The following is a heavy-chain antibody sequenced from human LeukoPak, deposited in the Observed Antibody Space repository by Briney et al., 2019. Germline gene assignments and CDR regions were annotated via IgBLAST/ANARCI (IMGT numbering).Heavy chain of an antibody. CDR2: ISGSGGST. V-gene: IGHV3-23*01. D-gene: IGHD2-2*01. CDR3: ARSYNCSSTSCYAGEAFDI. CDR1: GFTFSSYA. Sequence: GGSLRLSCAASGFTFSSYAMSWVRQAPGKGLEWVSAISGSGGSTYYADSVKGRFTISRDNSKNTLYLQMNSLRAEDTAVYYCARSYNCSSTSCYAGEAFDIWGQGTMVTVSS. J-gene: IGHJ3*02.